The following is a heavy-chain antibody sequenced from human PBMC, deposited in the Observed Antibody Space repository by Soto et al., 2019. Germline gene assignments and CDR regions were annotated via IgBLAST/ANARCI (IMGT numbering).Heavy chain of an antibody. CDR1: GGSFSGYY. V-gene: IGHV4-34*01. CDR2: INHSGST. D-gene: IGHD2-2*02. CDR3: ARGKRYCSSTSCYKRHRPYYYYMDV. J-gene: IGHJ6*03. Sequence: SETLSLTCAVYGGSFSGYYWSWIRQPPGKGLEWIGEINHSGSTNYNPSLKSRVTISVDTSKNQFSLKLSSVTAADTAVYYCARGKRYCSSTSCYKRHRPYYYYMDVWGKGTTVTVSS.